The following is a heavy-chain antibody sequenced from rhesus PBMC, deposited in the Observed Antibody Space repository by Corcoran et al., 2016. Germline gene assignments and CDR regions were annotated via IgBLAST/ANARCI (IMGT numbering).Heavy chain of an antibody. CDR1: GGSISDSYR. D-gene: IGHD6-25*01. Sequence: QVQLQESGPGVVKPSETLSLTCAVSGGSISDSYRWSWLRQPPGKGLEWIGYFYGSSTSTNYNPSLKSRVTISKDTSKNQFSLKLSSVTAADTAVYYCARGVGAAAGIDYWGQGVLVTVSS. CDR3: ARGVGAAAGIDY. J-gene: IGHJ4*01. V-gene: IGHV4S10*01. CDR2: FYGSSTST.